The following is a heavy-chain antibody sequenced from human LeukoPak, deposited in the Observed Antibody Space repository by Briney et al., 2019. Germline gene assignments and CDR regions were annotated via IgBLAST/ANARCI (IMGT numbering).Heavy chain of an antibody. Sequence: GGSLRLSCAASGFTFSSYSMNWVRQAPGKGLEWVSYISSASNTIYYADPVKGRFTISRDNAKNSLYLQMNSLRAEDTAMYYCARDGWFGDYNWFDPWGQGTLVTVSS. CDR3: ARDGWFGDYNWFDP. D-gene: IGHD3-10*01. CDR1: GFTFSSYS. J-gene: IGHJ5*02. V-gene: IGHV3-48*01. CDR2: ISSASNTI.